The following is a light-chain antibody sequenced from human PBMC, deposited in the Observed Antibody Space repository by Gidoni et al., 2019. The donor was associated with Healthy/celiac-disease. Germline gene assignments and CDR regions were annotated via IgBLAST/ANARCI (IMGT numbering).Light chain of an antibody. V-gene: IGKV3-15*01. CDR2: GAS. J-gene: IGKJ5*01. CDR1: QSVSSN. Sequence: EIVMTQSPATLSVSPGERATLSCRASQSVSSNLAWYQQKPGQAPRLLSYGASTRATGIPARFSGSGSGTEFTLTISSLQSEDFAVYYCQQYNNWLRITFGQGTRLEIK. CDR3: QQYNNWLRIT.